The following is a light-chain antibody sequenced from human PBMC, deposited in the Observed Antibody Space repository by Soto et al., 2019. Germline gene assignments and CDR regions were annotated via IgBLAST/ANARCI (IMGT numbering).Light chain of an antibody. Sequence: DIQMTQSPSSLSASVGDRVTITCRASQGISNYLAWYQQKPGKVPKLLIYAASTLQSGVPSRFSGGGSGTDFTFTISSLQPEDVATYYWQKYYSALWTFGQGTKVEIK. CDR1: QGISNY. J-gene: IGKJ1*01. CDR3: QKYYSALWT. V-gene: IGKV1-27*01. CDR2: AAS.